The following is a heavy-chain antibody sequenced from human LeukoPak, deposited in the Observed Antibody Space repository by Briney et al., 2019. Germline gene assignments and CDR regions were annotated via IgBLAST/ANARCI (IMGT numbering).Heavy chain of an antibody. J-gene: IGHJ4*02. CDR3: ARGPSGGYSYYFDY. D-gene: IGHD1-26*01. CDR2: IYSGGNT. V-gene: IGHV3-66*01. Sequence: GGSLRLSCAASGFTVSSNYMSWVRQAPGKGLECVSTIYSGGNTYYADSVKGRFTISRDNSVNTVYLQVNSLTAEDTAVYYCARGPSGGYSYYFDYWGQGTLVTVSS. CDR1: GFTVSSNY.